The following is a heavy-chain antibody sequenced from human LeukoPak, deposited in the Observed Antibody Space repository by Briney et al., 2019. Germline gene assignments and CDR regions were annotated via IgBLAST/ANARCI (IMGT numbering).Heavy chain of an antibody. Sequence: GGSLRLSCAASGFNFRSYWMHWVRLVPGKGLEWISRIKTDGSSTFYADSVKGRFTISRDNAKNTLYLQMNTLRDEDTAVYYCARGPRYSFYWGQGTLVSVSS. CDR1: GFNFRSYW. V-gene: IGHV3-74*01. CDR2: IKTDGSST. J-gene: IGHJ4*02. D-gene: IGHD6-13*01. CDR3: ARGPRYSFY.